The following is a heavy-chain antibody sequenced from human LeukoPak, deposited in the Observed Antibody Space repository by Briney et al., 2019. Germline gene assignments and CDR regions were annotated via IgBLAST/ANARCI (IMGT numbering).Heavy chain of an antibody. CDR2: INSDGSST. CDR3: ARGRGSSGSFYFDY. CDR1: GFTFSSYW. V-gene: IGHV3-74*01. J-gene: IGHJ4*02. D-gene: IGHD6-19*01. Sequence: GGSLRLSCAASGFTFSSYWMHWVRQAPGKGLVWVSHINSDGSSTNYADSVKGRFTISRDNSKNTLYLQIDSLRAEDTAVYYCARGRGSSGSFYFDYWGQGTLVTVSS.